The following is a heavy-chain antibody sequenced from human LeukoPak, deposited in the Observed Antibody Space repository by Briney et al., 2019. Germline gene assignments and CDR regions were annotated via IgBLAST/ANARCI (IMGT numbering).Heavy chain of an antibody. J-gene: IGHJ4*02. Sequence: GGSLRLSCAASGFTFSSYSMNWVRQAPGKGLEWVSYISSSSSTIYYADSMKGRFTISRDNAKNSLYLHMNSLRDEDTAVYYCARESATLARGVITRQYYFDDWGQGTLVTVSS. CDR2: ISSSSSTI. D-gene: IGHD3-10*01. CDR1: GFTFSSYS. V-gene: IGHV3-48*02. CDR3: ARESATLARGVITRQYYFDD.